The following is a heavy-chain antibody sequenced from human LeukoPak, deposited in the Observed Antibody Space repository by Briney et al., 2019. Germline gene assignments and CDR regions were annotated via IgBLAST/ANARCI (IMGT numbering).Heavy chain of an antibody. CDR2: ISSSSSYI. CDR3: ARDEMGATTVLYYFDY. Sequence: GGSLRLSCAASGFTFSSYSMNWVRQAPGKGLEGVSSISSSSSYIYYADSVKGRFTISRDNAKNSLYLQMNSLRAEDTAVYYCARDEMGATTVLYYFDYWGQGTLVTVSS. D-gene: IGHD1-26*01. CDR1: GFTFSSYS. J-gene: IGHJ4*02. V-gene: IGHV3-21*01.